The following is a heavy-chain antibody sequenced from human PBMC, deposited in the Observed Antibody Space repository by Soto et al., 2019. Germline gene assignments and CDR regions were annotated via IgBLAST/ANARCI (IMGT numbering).Heavy chain of an antibody. CDR1: VYTFTGYH. CDR3: ARTLIAAAGTNYYYYYGMDV. Sequence: GASVKVSCKASVYTFTGYHMHWVRQAPGEGLEWMGWINPNSGGTNYAQKFQGWVTMTRDTSISTAYMELSRLRSDDTAVYYCARTLIAAAGTNYYYYYGMDVWGQGTTVTVSS. CDR2: INPNSGGT. D-gene: IGHD6-13*01. V-gene: IGHV1-2*04. J-gene: IGHJ6*02.